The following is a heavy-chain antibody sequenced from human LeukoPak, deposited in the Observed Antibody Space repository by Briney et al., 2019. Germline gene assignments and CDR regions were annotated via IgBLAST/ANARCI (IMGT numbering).Heavy chain of an antibody. J-gene: IGHJ4*02. CDR2: IYYSGST. V-gene: IGHV4-59*01. Sequence: SSETLSLTCTVSGGSISSYYWSWIRQPPGKGLEWIGYIYYSGSTNYNASLTNRVTISVDTSKNQFSLKLSSVTAADTPVYYCAREVGYCSGGSCYSYFDYWGQGTLVTVSS. CDR3: AREVGYCSGGSCYSYFDY. CDR1: GGSISSYY. D-gene: IGHD2-15*01.